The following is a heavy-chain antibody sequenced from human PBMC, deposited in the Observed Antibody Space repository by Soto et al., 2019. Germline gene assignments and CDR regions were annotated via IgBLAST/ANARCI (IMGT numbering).Heavy chain of an antibody. V-gene: IGHV3-9*01. D-gene: IGHD6-13*01. J-gene: IGHJ4*02. CDR1: GFTFDDYA. CDR2: ITWNRVYT. Sequence: EVQLVESGGGLVQPGRSLRLSGAASGFTFDDYAMHWVRQAPGKGLEWVSYITWNRVYTGYADSVKGRFTISRDNANNSLYLQMNSLKPEDTAFYYCAKALYGSSSSPIDFWGQGTLVTVSS. CDR3: AKALYGSSSSPIDF.